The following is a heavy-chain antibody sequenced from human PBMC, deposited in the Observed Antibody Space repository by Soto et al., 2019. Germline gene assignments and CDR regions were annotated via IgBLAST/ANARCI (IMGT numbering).Heavy chain of an antibody. CDR3: ARQGLVEMATIVGWFDP. CDR2: IYYSGST. D-gene: IGHD5-12*01. V-gene: IGHV4-39*01. J-gene: IGHJ5*02. CDR1: GGSISSSSYY. Sequence: SETLSLTCTVSGGSISSSSYYWGWIRQPPGKGLEWIGSIYYSGSTYYNPSLKSRVTISVDTSKNQFSLKLSSVTAADTAVYYCARQGLVEMATIVGWFDPWGQGTLVTVSS.